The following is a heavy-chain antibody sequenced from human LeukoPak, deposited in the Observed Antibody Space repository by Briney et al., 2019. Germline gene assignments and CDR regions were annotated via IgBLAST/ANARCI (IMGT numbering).Heavy chain of an antibody. CDR3: ARDSYGSGSYYRSKTYYFDY. V-gene: IGHV1-46*01. CDR1: GYTFTSYY. D-gene: IGHD3-10*01. Sequence: ASVKVSCKASGYTFTSYYMNWVRQAPGQGLEWMGIINPSGGSTSYAQKVQGRVTMTRDTSTSTVYMELSSLRFEDTAVYHCARDSYGSGSYYRSKTYYFDYWGQGTLVTVSS. CDR2: INPSGGST. J-gene: IGHJ4*02.